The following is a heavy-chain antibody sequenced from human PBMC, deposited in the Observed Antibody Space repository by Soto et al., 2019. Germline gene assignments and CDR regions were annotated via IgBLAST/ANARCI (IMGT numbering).Heavy chain of an antibody. V-gene: IGHV1-18*01. CDR1: GYTFASYA. J-gene: IGHJ4*02. Sequence: QVQLVQSGAEVKKPGASVKVSCKASGYTFASYAISWMRQAPGQGLEWMGWISSYNGNTNYAQNLQGRVTMTTDTSRSAAYMELRSLSSDDTAVYYCARDPPPPDYWGQGTLVTVSS. CDR2: ISSYNGNT. CDR3: ARDPPPPDY.